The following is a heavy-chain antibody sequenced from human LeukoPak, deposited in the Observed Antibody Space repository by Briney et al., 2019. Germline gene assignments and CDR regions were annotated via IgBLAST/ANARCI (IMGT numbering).Heavy chain of an antibody. J-gene: IGHJ3*02. CDR1: GFTFSGSA. CDR3: TTGQWGSDAFDI. D-gene: IGHD6-19*01. CDR2: IRSKANSYAT. V-gene: IGHV3-73*01. Sequence: GGSLRLSCAASGFTFSGSAMHWVRQASGKGLEWVGRIRSKANSYATAYAASVKGRFTISRDDSKNTAYLRMNSLKTEDTAVYYCTTGQWGSDAFDIWGQGTMVTVSS.